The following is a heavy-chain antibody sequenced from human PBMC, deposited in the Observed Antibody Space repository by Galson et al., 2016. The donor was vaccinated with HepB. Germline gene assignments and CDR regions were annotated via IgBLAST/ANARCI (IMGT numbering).Heavy chain of an antibody. D-gene: IGHD3-22*01. J-gene: IGHJ5*02. CDR2: VYRSGST. Sequence: SETLSLTCTVSSGSISYNYWSWIRQPPGKGLEWVGHVYRSGSTNYNPSLKSRVTISVDTSKNQFSLKLSSVTASAPAVYYCARDYDTSGDYYVRWFDPWSQGTLVTVSS. V-gene: IGHV4-4*08. CDR3: ARDYDTSGDYYVRWFDP. CDR1: SGSISYNY.